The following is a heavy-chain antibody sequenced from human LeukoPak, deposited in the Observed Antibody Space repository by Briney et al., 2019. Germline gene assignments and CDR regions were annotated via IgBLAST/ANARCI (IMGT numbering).Heavy chain of an antibody. J-gene: IGHJ6*03. CDR1: GGSISSDY. D-gene: IGHD2-21*01. Sequence: PSETLSLTCTVSGGSISSDYWSWIRQPPGKGLEWIGEINHSGSTNYNPSLKSRVTISVDTSKNQVSLKLSSVTAADTAVYYCARGRIASGAYYYYMDVWGKGTTVTVSS. CDR2: INHSGST. V-gene: IGHV4-34*01. CDR3: ARGRIASGAYYYYMDV.